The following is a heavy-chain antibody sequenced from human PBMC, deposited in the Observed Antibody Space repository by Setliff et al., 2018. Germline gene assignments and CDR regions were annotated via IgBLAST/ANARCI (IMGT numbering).Heavy chain of an antibody. Sequence: GGSLRLSCAASGFSFSDYYMSWIRQAPGKGLEWISYISSTGSTMYYADSVKGRFTISRDNAKNSLYLQMNSLRAEDTAVYYCARDDYYDSSGYHAPYYFDYWGQGTLVTVSS. CDR1: GFSFSDYY. CDR2: ISSTGSTM. V-gene: IGHV3-11*04. D-gene: IGHD3-22*01. J-gene: IGHJ4*02. CDR3: ARDDYYDSSGYHAPYYFDY.